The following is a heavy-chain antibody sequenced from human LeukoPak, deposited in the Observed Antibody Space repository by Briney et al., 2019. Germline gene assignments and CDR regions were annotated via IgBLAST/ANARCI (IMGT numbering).Heavy chain of an antibody. J-gene: IGHJ4*02. Sequence: ASVKVSCKASGGSFNNYAISWVRQAPGQGLEWMGGIIPIFGTANYAQKFQGRVTITADESTSTAYMELSSLRSEDTAVYYCARDRRVASRQLVPGVFDYWGQGTLVTVSS. CDR3: ARDRRVASRQLVPGVFDY. V-gene: IGHV1-69*13. CDR2: IIPIFGTA. CDR1: GGSFNNYA. D-gene: IGHD6-13*01.